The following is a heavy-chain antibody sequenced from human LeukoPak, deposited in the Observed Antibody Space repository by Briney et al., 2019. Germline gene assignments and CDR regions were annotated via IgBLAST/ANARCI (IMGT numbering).Heavy chain of an antibody. CDR1: GFTFRNSW. V-gene: IGHV3-74*01. CDR3: ARSLIGSDDY. D-gene: IGHD1-20*01. Sequence: GGSLGLSCAASGFTFRNSWMHWVRQGPGKGLVWVSRVNPDGSATTYADSVKGRFTISRDNAKNTLYLQMNSLRAEDTAVYYCARSLIGSDDYWGQGSLVTVSS. CDR2: VNPDGSAT. J-gene: IGHJ4*02.